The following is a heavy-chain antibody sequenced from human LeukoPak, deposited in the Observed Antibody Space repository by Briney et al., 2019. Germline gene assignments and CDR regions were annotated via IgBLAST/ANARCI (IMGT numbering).Heavy chain of an antibody. J-gene: IGHJ4*02. CDR1: GYSISSSYY. D-gene: IGHD2-2*01. Sequence: SETLSLTCTASGYSISSSYYWGWIRQPPGKGLEWIGSIYHSGSTYYNPSLKSRVTISVDTSKNQFSLKLSSVTAADTAVYYCARGLGYCSSNSCRYYFDYWGQGTLVTVSS. CDR2: IYHSGST. V-gene: IGHV4-38-2*02. CDR3: ARGLGYCSSNSCRYYFDY.